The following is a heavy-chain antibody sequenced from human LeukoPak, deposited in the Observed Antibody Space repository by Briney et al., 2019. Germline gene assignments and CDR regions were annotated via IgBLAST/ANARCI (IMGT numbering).Heavy chain of an antibody. Sequence: ASVKVSCKVSGYTLTELSMHWVRQAPGKGLEWMGGFDPEDGETIYAQKIQGRVTMTEDTSTDTAYMELSSLRSEDTTVYYCATGVNYGSGSYIFDYWGQGTLVTVSS. CDR3: ATGVNYGSGSYIFDY. CDR2: FDPEDGET. J-gene: IGHJ4*02. CDR1: GYTLTELS. V-gene: IGHV1-24*01. D-gene: IGHD3-10*01.